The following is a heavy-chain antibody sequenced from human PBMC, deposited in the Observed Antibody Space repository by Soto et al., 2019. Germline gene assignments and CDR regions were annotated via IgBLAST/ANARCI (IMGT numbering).Heavy chain of an antibody. CDR3: ARGYTTVTTSYFDL. CDR1: GYTFTSYG. J-gene: IGHJ2*01. Sequence: ASVKVSCKASGYTFTSYGISWVRQAPGQGLEWMGCINAYNDNIDYAQKFQGRVTMTTDTSTSTAYMELSSLRSEDTAVYYCARGYTTVTTSYFDLWGRGTLVTVSS. V-gene: IGHV1-18*01. CDR2: INAYNDNI. D-gene: IGHD4-17*01.